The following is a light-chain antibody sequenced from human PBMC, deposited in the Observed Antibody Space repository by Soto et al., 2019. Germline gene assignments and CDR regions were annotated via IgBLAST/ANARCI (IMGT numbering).Light chain of an antibody. J-gene: IGKJ2*01. V-gene: IGKV3-20*01. Sequence: EIVLTQSPGTLSLSPGERATLSCRASHSVSSFYLAWYQQKPGQAPRLLISGAANRATGIPDRFSGSGSGTDFTLTISRLEAEDFAVYYCQQYGSSRYTFGQGTKLEIK. CDR3: QQYGSSRYT. CDR2: GAA. CDR1: HSVSSFY.